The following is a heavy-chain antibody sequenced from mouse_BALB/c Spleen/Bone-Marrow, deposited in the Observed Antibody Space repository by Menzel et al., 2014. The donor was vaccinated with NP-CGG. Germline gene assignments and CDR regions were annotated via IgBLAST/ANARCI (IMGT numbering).Heavy chain of an antibody. CDR3: ARHHGDYVYYALDY. Sequence: EVKLMESGGGFVQPGESLKLSCAASGFTLSSYTMYWVRQTPGKRLEWVAYISNGGGSAYYSDTVKGRFTISRDNAKNSLYRKMSRLKSEDTAIDYGARHHGDYVYYALDYWGQGTSVTVSS. D-gene: IGHD2-13*01. CDR1: GFTLSSYT. V-gene: IGHV5-12-2*01. CDR2: ISNGGGSA. J-gene: IGHJ4*01.